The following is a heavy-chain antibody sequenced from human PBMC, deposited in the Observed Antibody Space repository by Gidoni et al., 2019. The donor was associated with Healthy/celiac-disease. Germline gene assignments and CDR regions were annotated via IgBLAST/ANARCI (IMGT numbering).Heavy chain of an antibody. D-gene: IGHD3-22*01. J-gene: IGHJ4*02. CDR2: IYYSGST. Sequence: QLQLQESGPGLVKPSETLSLTCTVTGGSICSSSYYWGWIRQPPGKGLEWIGSIYYSGSTYYNPSLKSRVTISVDTSKNQFSLKLSSVTAADTAVYYCARHVPYYDSSGYWGTFDYWGQGTLVTVSS. CDR3: ARHVPYYDSSGYWGTFDY. CDR1: GGSICSSSYY. V-gene: IGHV4-39*01.